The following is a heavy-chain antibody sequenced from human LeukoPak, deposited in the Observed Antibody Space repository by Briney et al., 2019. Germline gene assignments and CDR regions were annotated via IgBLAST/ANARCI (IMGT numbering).Heavy chain of an antibody. CDR3: AKDDYCSSTSCSDAFDI. CDR1: GFTFSSYA. J-gene: IGHJ3*02. CDR2: ISGSGGST. D-gene: IGHD2-2*01. V-gene: IGHV3-23*01. Sequence: GGSLRLSCAASGFTFSSYAMSWVRQAPGKGLEWVSAISGSGGSTYYADSVKGRFTISRDNSKNTLYLQMNSLRAEDTAVYYCAKDDYCSSTSCSDAFDIWGQGTMVTVSS.